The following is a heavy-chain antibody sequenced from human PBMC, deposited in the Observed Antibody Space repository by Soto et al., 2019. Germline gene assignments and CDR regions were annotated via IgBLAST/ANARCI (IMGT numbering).Heavy chain of an antibody. CDR1: GGTFSNYA. J-gene: IGHJ6*02. Sequence: QVQLVQSGAEVKKPGSSVKVSCKASGGTFSNYAISWVRQAPGQGLEWMGGIIPISGTANYAQKFQGRVTITAGESTSTAYMELRSLRSEDTALYYCARSQGSSTSLEIYYYYYYGMDVWGQGTTVTVSS. D-gene: IGHD2-2*01. V-gene: IGHV1-69*01. CDR3: ARSQGSSTSLEIYYYYYYGMDV. CDR2: IIPISGTA.